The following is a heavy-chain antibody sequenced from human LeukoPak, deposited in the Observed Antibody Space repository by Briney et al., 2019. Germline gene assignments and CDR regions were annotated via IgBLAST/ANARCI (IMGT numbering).Heavy chain of an antibody. Sequence: KASETLSLTCTVSGGSISSYYWSWIRQSPGKGLEWIGHIYYSGSSSYNRSLKSRVTISVDTSKHQFSLKLSSVTAADTAVYYCARGRGDSSSPFDYWGQGTLVTVSS. V-gene: IGHV4-59*01. J-gene: IGHJ4*02. CDR3: ARGRGDSSSPFDY. D-gene: IGHD6-6*01. CDR2: IYYSGSS. CDR1: GGSISSYY.